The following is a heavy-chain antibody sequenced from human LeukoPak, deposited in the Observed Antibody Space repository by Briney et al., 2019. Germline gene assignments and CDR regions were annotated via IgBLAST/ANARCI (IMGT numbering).Heavy chain of an antibody. J-gene: IGHJ4*02. V-gene: IGHV4-38-2*01. Sequence: SETLSLTCAVSGFSISSGYYWGWIRQPPGKGQEWIGSMYHSGNTYYNPSLKSRVTISADMSKNQLSLTLNSVTASDTAVYYCATMTISGNVWSFSDVRIDHWGQGTLVTVSS. CDR3: ATMTISGNVWSFSDVRIDH. CDR2: MYHSGNT. CDR1: GFSISSGYY. D-gene: IGHD6-19*01.